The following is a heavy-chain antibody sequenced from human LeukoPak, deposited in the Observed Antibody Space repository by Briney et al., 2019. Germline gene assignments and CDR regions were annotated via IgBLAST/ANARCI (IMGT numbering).Heavy chain of an antibody. D-gene: IGHD2-15*01. CDR3: ARRVIRSGGSRVDY. Sequence: SEALSLTCAVYGGSFSGYYWSWIRQPPGKGLEWIGEINHSGSTNYNPSLKSRVTISVDTSKNQFSLKLSSVTAADTAVYYCARRVIRSGGSRVDYWGQGTLVTVSS. CDR1: GGSFSGYY. V-gene: IGHV4-34*01. CDR2: INHSGST. J-gene: IGHJ4*02.